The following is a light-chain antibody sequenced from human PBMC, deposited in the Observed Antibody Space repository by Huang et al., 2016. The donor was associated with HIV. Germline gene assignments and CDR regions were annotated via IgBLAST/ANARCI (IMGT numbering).Light chain of an antibody. J-gene: IGKJ3*01. Sequence: EIVLTQSPGTLSLSPGERATLSCRASQSVSSSYLAWYQQKPGQAPRLLIYGASSRATGIPDRCSGSGSGTDFTLTISRLEPEDFAVYYCQQYGSSPEVTFGPGTKVDIK. CDR2: GAS. V-gene: IGKV3-20*01. CDR1: QSVSSSY. CDR3: QQYGSSPEVT.